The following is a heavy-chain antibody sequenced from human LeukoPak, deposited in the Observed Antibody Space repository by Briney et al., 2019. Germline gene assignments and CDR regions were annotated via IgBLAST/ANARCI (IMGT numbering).Heavy chain of an antibody. CDR3: ARDGGVAPHNWFDP. CDR2: IYYSVDT. Sequence: SETLSLTCAVSGGSISSGGYSWSWIRQPPGKGLEWIGYIYYSVDTYYSPSLKSRVTISVDTSKNQFSLKLSSVTAADTAVYYCARDGGVAPHNWFDPWGQGTLVTVSS. CDR1: GGSISSGGYS. D-gene: IGHD2-8*02. V-gene: IGHV4-30-4*07. J-gene: IGHJ5*02.